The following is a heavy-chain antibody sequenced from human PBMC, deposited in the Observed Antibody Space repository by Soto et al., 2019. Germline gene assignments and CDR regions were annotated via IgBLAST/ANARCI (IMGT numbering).Heavy chain of an antibody. D-gene: IGHD3-16*01. CDR3: ARDWGYYYYYGMDV. CDR1: GFTFSSYS. J-gene: IGHJ6*02. V-gene: IGHV3-21*01. Sequence: EVQLVESGGGLVKPGGSLRLSCAASGFTFSSYSMNWVRQAPGKGLEWVSSISSSSSYIYYADSVKGRFTISRDNDKNSLYLQMSSLRAEDTAVYNCARDWGYYYYYGMDVWGQGTTVTVSS. CDR2: ISSSSSYI.